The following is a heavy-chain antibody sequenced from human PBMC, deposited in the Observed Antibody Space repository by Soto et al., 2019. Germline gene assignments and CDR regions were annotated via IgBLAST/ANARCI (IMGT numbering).Heavy chain of an antibody. Sequence: PGGSLRLSCRSLLHYGMSWMRRPPGKGLEWISTIGPTGNPPYADSVAGRFTILRDDSTNALFLEMNSLSVDDTGVYYCAKDPSTGPADYWGQGILVTVSS. V-gene: IGHV3-23*01. CDR2: IGPTGNP. CDR1: LHYG. J-gene: IGHJ4*02. CDR3: AKDPSTGPADY. D-gene: IGHD3-9*01.